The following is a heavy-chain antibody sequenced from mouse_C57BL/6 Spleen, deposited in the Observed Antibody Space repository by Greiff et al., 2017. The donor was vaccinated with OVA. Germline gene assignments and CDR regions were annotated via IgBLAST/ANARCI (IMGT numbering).Heavy chain of an antibody. CDR2: ISSGSSTI. CDR1: GFTFSDYG. CDR3: AREGTVVATGYFDV. J-gene: IGHJ1*03. Sequence: EVKLMESGGGLVKPGGSLKLSCAASGFTFSDYGMHWVRQAPEKGLEWVAYISSGSSTIYYADTVKGRFTISRDNAKNTLFLQMTSLRSEDTAMYYCAREGTVVATGYFDVWGTGTTVTVSS. V-gene: IGHV5-17*01. D-gene: IGHD1-1*01.